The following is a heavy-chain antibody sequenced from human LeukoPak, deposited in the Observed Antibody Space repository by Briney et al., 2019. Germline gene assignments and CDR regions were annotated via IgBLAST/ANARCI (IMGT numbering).Heavy chain of an antibody. J-gene: IGHJ5*02. D-gene: IGHD2-8*01. Sequence: NPSETLSLTCTVSGGSISSYYWSWIRQPPGKGLEWIGEINHSGSTNYNPSLKSRVTISVDTSKNQFSLKLSSVTAADTAVYYCARGFSLTNGDWFDPWGQGTLVTVSS. CDR3: ARGFSLTNGDWFDP. V-gene: IGHV4-34*01. CDR2: INHSGST. CDR1: GGSISSYY.